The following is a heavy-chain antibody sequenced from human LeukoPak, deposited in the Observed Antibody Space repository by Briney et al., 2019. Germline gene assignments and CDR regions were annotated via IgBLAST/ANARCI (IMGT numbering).Heavy chain of an antibody. CDR1: GYTFTNYC. CDR3: ARDRSGYCGGSSCLLFDN. CDR2: ISVYNGNT. V-gene: IGHV1-18*01. J-gene: IGHJ4*02. D-gene: IGHD2-15*01. Sequence: ASVMVSCKASGYTFTNYCFNWVQQAPGQGLEWMGWISVYNGNTNYEQNLQGRLTMTTDTSTSTAYMELTSLRSDDTAVYFCARDRSGYCGGSSCLLFDNWGQGSLVTVSS.